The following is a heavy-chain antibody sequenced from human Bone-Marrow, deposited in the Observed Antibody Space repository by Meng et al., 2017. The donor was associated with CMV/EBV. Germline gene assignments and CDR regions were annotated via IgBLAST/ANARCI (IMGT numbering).Heavy chain of an antibody. D-gene: IGHD6-6*01. CDR3: AKDRKISIAARPAVFYFDY. J-gene: IGHJ4*02. V-gene: IGHV3-23*01. Sequence: GGSLRLSCSASGFTFSSYAMSWVRQAPGKGLEWVSAISGSGGSTYYADSVKGRFTISRDNSKNTLYLQMNSLRAEDTAVYYCAKDRKISIAARPAVFYFDYWGQGTLVTVYS. CDR2: ISGSGGST. CDR1: GFTFSSYA.